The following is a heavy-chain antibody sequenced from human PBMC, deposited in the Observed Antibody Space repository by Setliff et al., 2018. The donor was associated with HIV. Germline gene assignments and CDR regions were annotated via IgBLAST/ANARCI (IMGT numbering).Heavy chain of an antibody. Sequence: RLSCAASRFTFSSYSMNWVRQAPGKGLEWVSSITSSSSYKYYADSVKGRFTISRDNAKNSLYLQMNSLRAEDTAVYYCARGYYDSSGYYNALLWGQGTLVTVSS. CDR1: RFTFSSYS. J-gene: IGHJ4*02. CDR2: ITSSSSYK. D-gene: IGHD3-22*01. V-gene: IGHV3-21*01. CDR3: ARGYYDSSGYYNALL.